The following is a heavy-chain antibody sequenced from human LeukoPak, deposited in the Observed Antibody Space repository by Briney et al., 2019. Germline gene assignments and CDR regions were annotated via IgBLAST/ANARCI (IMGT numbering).Heavy chain of an antibody. Sequence: ASVKVSCKASGYTFTSYYMHWVRQAPGQGLEWMGIINPSGGSTSYAQKFQGGVTMTRDMSTSTVYMELSSLRSDDTAAYYCARGSPPRRNYDSRGYYSYYFDYWGQGTLVTVSS. J-gene: IGHJ4*02. V-gene: IGHV1-46*01. CDR2: INPSGGST. CDR1: GYTFTSYY. CDR3: ARGSPPRRNYDSRGYYSYYFDY. D-gene: IGHD3-22*01.